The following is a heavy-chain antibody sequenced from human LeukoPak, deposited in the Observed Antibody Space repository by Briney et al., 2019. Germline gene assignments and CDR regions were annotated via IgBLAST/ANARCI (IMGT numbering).Heavy chain of an antibody. J-gene: IGHJ4*02. V-gene: IGHV1-2*02. CDR3: ARAQFGGVYFDY. CDR1: GYTFTGYY. CDR2: INPNSGGT. Sequence: ASVKVSCKASGYTFTGYYTHWVRQAPGQGLEWMGWINPNSGGTNYAQKFQGRVTMTRDTSISTAYMELSRLRSDDTAVYYCARAQFGGVYFDYWGQGTLVTVSS. D-gene: IGHD3-16*01.